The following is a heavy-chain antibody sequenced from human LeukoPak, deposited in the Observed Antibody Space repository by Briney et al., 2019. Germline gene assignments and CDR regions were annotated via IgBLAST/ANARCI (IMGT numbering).Heavy chain of an antibody. J-gene: IGHJ4*02. CDR1: GFTFIVYA. CDR2: ISYDGADK. CDR3: AKSGCSGTRCYVNL. Sequence: GSLRLSCAASGFTFIVYARHWVRRPPGRGRGGVAVISYDGADKYHAETGNGRFTISRDNTKNTVYLQMNSLGAEGTAVYYCAKSGCSGTRCYVNLWGRGTLVPVSS. D-gene: IGHD2-2*01. V-gene: IGHV3-30*04.